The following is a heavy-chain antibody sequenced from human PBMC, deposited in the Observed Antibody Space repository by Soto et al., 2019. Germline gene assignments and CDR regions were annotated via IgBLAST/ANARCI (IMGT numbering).Heavy chain of an antibody. V-gene: IGHV1-8*01. Sequence: VASVKVSCKASGYTFTSYDINWVRQATGQGLEWMGWMNPNSGNTGYAQKFQGRVTMTRNTSISTAYMELSSLRSEDTAVYYCARRDVANKIFTILGVVTDPETNWFDPWGQGTLVTVSS. D-gene: IGHD3-3*01. CDR3: ARRDVANKIFTILGVVTDPETNWFDP. CDR1: GYTFTSYD. CDR2: MNPNSGNT. J-gene: IGHJ5*02.